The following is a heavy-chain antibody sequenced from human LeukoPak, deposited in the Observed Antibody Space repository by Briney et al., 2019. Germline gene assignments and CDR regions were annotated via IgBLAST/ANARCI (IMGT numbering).Heavy chain of an antibody. V-gene: IGHV3-48*04. J-gene: IGHJ5*02. CDR3: ARELPGFDP. CDR2: ISSSSSTI. CDR1: GFTFSSYS. Sequence: GGSLRLSCAASGFTFSSYSMNWVRQAPGKGLEWVSYISSSSSTIYYADSMKGRFTISRDNAKNSLYLQMNSLRAEDTAVYYCARELPGFDPWGQGTLVTVSS.